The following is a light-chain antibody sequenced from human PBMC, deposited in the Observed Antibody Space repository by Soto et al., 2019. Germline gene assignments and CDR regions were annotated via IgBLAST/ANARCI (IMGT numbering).Light chain of an antibody. Sequence: EIVLTQSPDTLSFSPGERATLSCRASQSVSPSQLACYQQKGGRPPRLLIYDASSRATGIPDRFSGSGSGTDFTLTITSLEPEDFAVYYCQQYGGSPRTFGQGTRLEIK. CDR1: QSVSPSQ. CDR3: QQYGGSPRT. V-gene: IGKV3-20*01. J-gene: IGKJ5*01. CDR2: DAS.